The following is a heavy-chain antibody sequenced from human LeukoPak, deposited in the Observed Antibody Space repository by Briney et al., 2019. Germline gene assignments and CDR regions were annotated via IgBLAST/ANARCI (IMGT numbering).Heavy chain of an antibody. CDR3: ARRGHRAITMVRGVKDSYYMDV. CDR2: VDHSGST. D-gene: IGHD3-10*01. CDR1: GGSFSFYY. Sequence: SETLSLTCAVYGGSFSFYYWIWLRQPPGKGLEWIGEVDHSGSTNYNPSLESRVTISVDTSKNQFSLKLSSVTAADTAVYYCARRGHRAITMVRGVKDSYYMDVWGKGTTVTVSS. J-gene: IGHJ6*03. V-gene: IGHV4-34*01.